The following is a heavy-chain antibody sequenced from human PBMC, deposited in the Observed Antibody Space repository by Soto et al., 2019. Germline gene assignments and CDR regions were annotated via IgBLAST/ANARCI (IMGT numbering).Heavy chain of an antibody. CDR3: ASGWFGEFVYYFDY. Sequence: QVQLVQSGAEVKKPGASVKVSCKASGYTFTSYGISWVRQAPGQGLEWMGWISAYNGNTNYAQKLQGRVTMTTDTSPSTAYMEVRGLRSDDTAVYYCASGWFGEFVYYFDYWGQGTLVTVSS. CDR1: GYTFTSYG. J-gene: IGHJ4*02. V-gene: IGHV1-18*01. D-gene: IGHD3-10*01. CDR2: ISAYNGNT.